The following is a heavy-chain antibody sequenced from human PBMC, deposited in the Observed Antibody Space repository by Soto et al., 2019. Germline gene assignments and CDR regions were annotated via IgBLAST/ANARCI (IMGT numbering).Heavy chain of an antibody. CDR2: TYYRARWYN. V-gene: IGHV6-1*01. CDR1: GDTVSTDSAA. Sequence: QTLSLTSAIPGDTVSTDSAAWNWIRQSPSRGLEWLGRTYYRARWYNDYAVSVKSRITVNPDTSKNQFSLHPNSVTPEDTAVYYCAGTTSLQWYYMDVWDKGTTVTVSS. J-gene: IGHJ6*03. CDR3: AGTTSLQWYYMDV. D-gene: IGHD1-7*01.